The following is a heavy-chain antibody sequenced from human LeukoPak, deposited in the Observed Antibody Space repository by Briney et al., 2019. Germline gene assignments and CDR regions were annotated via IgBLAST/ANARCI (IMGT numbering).Heavy chain of an antibody. D-gene: IGHD3-3*01. Sequence: PGGSLRLSCAASGFTFNNFAMSWVRQAPGKGLEWVAVISYDGSNKYYADSVKGRFTISRDNSKNTLYLQMNSLRAEDTAVYYCAKDLKLYHITIFGVGYYMDVWGKGTTVTVSS. J-gene: IGHJ6*03. CDR3: AKDLKLYHITIFGVGYYMDV. CDR2: ISYDGSNK. CDR1: GFTFNNFA. V-gene: IGHV3-30*18.